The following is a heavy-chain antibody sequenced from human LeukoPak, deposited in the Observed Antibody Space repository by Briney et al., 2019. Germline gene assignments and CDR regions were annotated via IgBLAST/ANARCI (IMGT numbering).Heavy chain of an antibody. Sequence: GGSLRLSCAASGFTFSSYEMNWVRQAPGKGLEGISYISSSGSTIYYADSVKGRFTISRDNAKNSPYLQMNSLRAEDTAVYYCARDSDIAVAGKGDFDYWGQGTLVTVSS. V-gene: IGHV3-48*03. D-gene: IGHD6-19*01. CDR2: ISSSGSTI. J-gene: IGHJ4*02. CDR1: GFTFSSYE. CDR3: ARDSDIAVAGKGDFDY.